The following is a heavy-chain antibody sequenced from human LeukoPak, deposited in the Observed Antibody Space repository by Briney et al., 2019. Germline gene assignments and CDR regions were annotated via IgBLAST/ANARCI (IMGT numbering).Heavy chain of an antibody. V-gene: IGHV1-2*02. J-gene: IGHJ4*02. CDR3: AREWLLYAEGVDY. CDR2: INPNSGGT. D-gene: IGHD2-2*02. Sequence: GESLKISCKASGYTFTGYYMHWVRQAPGQGLEWMGWINPNSGGTNYAQKFQGRVTMTRDTSISTAYMELSRLRSDDTAVYYCAREWLLYAEGVDYWGQGTLVTVSS. CDR1: GYTFTGYY.